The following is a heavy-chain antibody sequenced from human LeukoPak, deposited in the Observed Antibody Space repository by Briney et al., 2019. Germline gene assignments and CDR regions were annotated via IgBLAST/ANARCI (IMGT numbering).Heavy chain of an antibody. CDR1: GFTFSSYA. Sequence: GGSLRLSCAASGFTFSSYAMTWVRQAPGKGLGGVSARSGSGGATFYAVSVKGRFTISRDNSKNSLSMQMNSLGVEDTAVFYCARIGVGNMTGALDIWGQGTMVTVSS. D-gene: IGHD3-3*01. J-gene: IGHJ3*02. CDR2: RSGSGGAT. V-gene: IGHV3-23*01. CDR3: ARIGVGNMTGALDI.